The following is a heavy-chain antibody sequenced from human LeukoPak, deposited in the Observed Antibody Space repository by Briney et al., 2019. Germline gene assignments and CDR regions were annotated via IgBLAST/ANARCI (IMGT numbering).Heavy chain of an antibody. CDR1: GGSISGYF. Sequence: PSETLSLTCTVSGGSISGYFWSWIRQPPGKGLEWIGYIHYSGSTNYNPSLNSRVTISVDTSKNQFSLRLSSVTAADTAVYYCARYGITIVRGGKYYFDSWGQGNLVTGSS. CDR2: IHYSGST. V-gene: IGHV4-59*08. D-gene: IGHD3-10*01. CDR3: ARYGITIVRGGKYYFDS. J-gene: IGHJ4*02.